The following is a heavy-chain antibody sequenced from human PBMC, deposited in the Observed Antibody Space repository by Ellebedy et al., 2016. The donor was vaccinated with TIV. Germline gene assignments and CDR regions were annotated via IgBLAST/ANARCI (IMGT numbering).Heavy chain of an antibody. CDR1: GFTFSSYA. CDR2: ISGSGGAT. J-gene: IGHJ3*02. CDR3: AKGLGCSGGDCYSGHAFDI. V-gene: IGHV3-23*01. D-gene: IGHD2-15*01. Sequence: ASGFTFSSYAMAWDRQAPGTGLEWVSAISGSGGATYYADSGKGRFTISRDNSKNTLFLQMTSLKAEETAVYYCAKGLGCSGGDCYSGHAFDIWGQGTMVTVSS.